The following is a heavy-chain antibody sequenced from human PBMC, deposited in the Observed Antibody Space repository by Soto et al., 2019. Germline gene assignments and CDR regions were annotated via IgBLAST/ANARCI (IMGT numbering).Heavy chain of an antibody. CDR2: IYATGTT. CDR1: GASISGFY. J-gene: IGHJ5*02. Sequence: SETLFLTCTVSGASISGFYWSWIRKSAGKGLEWIGRIYATGTTDYNPSLKSRAMMSVDTSKKQFSLKLRSVTAADTAVYYCVRDGTKTLRDWFDPWGQGISVTVSS. CDR3: VRDGTKTLRDWFDP. V-gene: IGHV4-4*07. D-gene: IGHD1-1*01.